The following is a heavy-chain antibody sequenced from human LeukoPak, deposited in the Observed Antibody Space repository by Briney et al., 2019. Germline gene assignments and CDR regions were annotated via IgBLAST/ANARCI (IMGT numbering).Heavy chain of an antibody. V-gene: IGHV4-4*07. J-gene: IGHJ4*02. Sequence: SETLSLTCTVSGDSISSSYWSWIRQPAGKGLEWIGRIYTTGSTNYNPSLKSRVTMSVDTSKNQFSLKLSSMTAADTAVYYCARVAETGGFGYWGQGTLVTVSS. D-gene: IGHD6-13*01. CDR1: GDSISSSY. CDR3: ARVAETGGFGY. CDR2: IYTTGST.